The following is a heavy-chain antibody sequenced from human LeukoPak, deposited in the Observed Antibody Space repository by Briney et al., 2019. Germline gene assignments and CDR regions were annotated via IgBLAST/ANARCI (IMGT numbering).Heavy chain of an antibody. CDR1: GGTFSSYA. Sequence: ASVKVSCKASGGTFSSYAFSWVRQAPGQGLKWMGAIIPMTGTANYAQKFQGRVTITADESTSTAYMELGSLRSEDTAVYYCARAHFYYGSGGRGWFDPWGQGTLVTVSS. V-gene: IGHV1-69*01. J-gene: IGHJ5*02. D-gene: IGHD3-10*01. CDR2: IIPMTGTA. CDR3: ARAHFYYGSGGRGWFDP.